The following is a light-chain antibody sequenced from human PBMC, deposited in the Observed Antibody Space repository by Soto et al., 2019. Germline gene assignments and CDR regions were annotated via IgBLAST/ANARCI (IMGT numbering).Light chain of an antibody. CDR1: RSNIGSTY. CDR2: RNS. V-gene: IGLV1-47*01. J-gene: IGLJ1*01. Sequence: QSVLTQPPSASGTPGQRVTISCSGSRSNIGSTYVYWFQQLSGTAPKLLIYRNSQRPSGVPDRLSGSKSGTSASLAISGLRSEDEADYYCAAWDDSLKTYVFGTGTKATV. CDR3: AAWDDSLKTYV.